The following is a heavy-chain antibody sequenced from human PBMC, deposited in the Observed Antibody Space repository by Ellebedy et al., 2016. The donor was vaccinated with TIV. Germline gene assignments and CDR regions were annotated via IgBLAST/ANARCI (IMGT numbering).Heavy chain of an antibody. CDR1: GGSISSSSYY. CDR3: ASTYGDYNFPTFSY. CDR2: IYYSGST. D-gene: IGHD4-17*01. Sequence: MPSETLSLTCTVSGGSISSSSYYWGWIRQPPGKGLEWIGSIYYSGSTYYNPSLKSRVTISVDTSKNQFSLKLSSVTAADTAVYYCASTYGDYNFPTFSYWGQGTLVTVSS. V-gene: IGHV4-39*07. J-gene: IGHJ4*02.